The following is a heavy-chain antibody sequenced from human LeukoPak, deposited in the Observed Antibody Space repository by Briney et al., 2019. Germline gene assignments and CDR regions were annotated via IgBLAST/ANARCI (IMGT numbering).Heavy chain of an antibody. CDR2: IYYSGST. CDR3: ARRVVDSRWYFDV. V-gene: IGHV4-59*01. Sequence: SETLSLTCTVSGGSISSYYWSWIRQPPGKGLEWIGNIYYSGSTNYNPSLKSRVTISVDTSKNQFSLELRSVTAAGPAVYYCARRVVDSRWYFDVWARGTLITVSS. D-gene: IGHD2-2*01. CDR1: GGSISSYY. J-gene: IGHJ2*01.